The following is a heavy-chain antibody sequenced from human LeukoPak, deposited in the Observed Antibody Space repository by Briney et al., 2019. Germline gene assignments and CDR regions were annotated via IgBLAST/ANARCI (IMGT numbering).Heavy chain of an antibody. Sequence: SETLSLTCTVSGGSLSSYYWSWIRQPAGKGLEWIGRIYTSGSTNHNPSLKSRVTMSVDTSKNQFSLKLSSVTAADTAVYYCARGQEYYYGSGSADAFDIWGQGTMVTVSS. V-gene: IGHV4-4*07. CDR1: GGSLSSYY. J-gene: IGHJ3*02. D-gene: IGHD3-10*01. CDR3: ARGQEYYYGSGSADAFDI. CDR2: IYTSGST.